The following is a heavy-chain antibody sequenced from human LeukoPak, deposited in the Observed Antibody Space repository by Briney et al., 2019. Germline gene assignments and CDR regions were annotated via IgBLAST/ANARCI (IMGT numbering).Heavy chain of an antibody. CDR2: ISGSGGSR. J-gene: IGHJ4*02. D-gene: IGHD3-22*01. CDR1: GFTFSTYG. V-gene: IGHV3-23*01. Sequence: GGSLRLSCAASGFTFSTYGMSWVRQAPGKGLEWVSGISGSGGSRFYTDSVKGRFTISRDKSKNTLYLQMNSLRAEDTAVYYCAKEGSYYDSSGYYHYFDYWGQGTLVTVSS. CDR3: AKEGSYYDSSGYYHYFDY.